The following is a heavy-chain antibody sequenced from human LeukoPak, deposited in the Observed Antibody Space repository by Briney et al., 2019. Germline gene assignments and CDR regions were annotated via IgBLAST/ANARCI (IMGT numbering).Heavy chain of an antibody. V-gene: IGHV3-21*01. CDR2: ISSSSSYI. Sequence: GGSLRLSCAASGFTFSSYSMNWVRQAPGKGLEWVSPISSSSSYIYYADSVKGRFTISRDNAKNSLYLQMNSLRAEDTAVYYCARDEVGGGYYDFWSGYYWFDHWGQGTLVTVSS. CDR3: ARDEVGGGYYDFWSGYYWFDH. D-gene: IGHD3-3*01. CDR1: GFTFSSYS. J-gene: IGHJ5*02.